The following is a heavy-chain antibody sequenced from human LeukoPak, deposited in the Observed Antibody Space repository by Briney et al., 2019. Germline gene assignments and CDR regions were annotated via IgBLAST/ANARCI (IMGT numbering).Heavy chain of an antibody. Sequence: PSETLSLTCTVSGGSISSSSYYWGWIRQPPGKVLEWIGSIYYSGSTYYNPSLKSRVTISVDTSKNQFSLKLSSVTAADTAVYYCAITTVTTGVEFDYWGQGTLVTVSS. V-gene: IGHV4-39*01. CDR1: GGSISSSSYY. CDR3: AITTVTTGVEFDY. D-gene: IGHD4-17*01. J-gene: IGHJ4*02. CDR2: IYYSGST.